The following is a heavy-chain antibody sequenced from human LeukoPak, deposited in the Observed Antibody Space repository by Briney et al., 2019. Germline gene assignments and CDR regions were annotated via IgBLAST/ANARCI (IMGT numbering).Heavy chain of an antibody. Sequence: GSLRLSCAASGFTFSSYWMHWVRQAPGKGLVWVSRINGDGSSTTYADAVKGRFTISRDNAKTTLYLQMSSLRAEDTAVYYCARRGLVPAFDIWGQGTMVTVAS. CDR3: ARRGLVPAFDI. CDR2: INGDGSST. D-gene: IGHD2-2*01. J-gene: IGHJ3*02. CDR1: GFTFSSYW. V-gene: IGHV3-74*01.